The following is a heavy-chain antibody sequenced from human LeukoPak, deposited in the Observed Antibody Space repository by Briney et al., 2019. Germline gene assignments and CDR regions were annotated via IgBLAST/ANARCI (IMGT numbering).Heavy chain of an antibody. V-gene: IGHV3-7*01. Sequence: GGSLRLSCAASGFTFSSYWMSWVRQAPGKGLEWVANIKQDGSEKYYVDSVKGRFAISRDNAKNSLYLQMNSLRAEDTAVYYCARDIVVPTSSYYYYYGMDVWGQGTTVTVSS. J-gene: IGHJ6*02. D-gene: IGHD2-2*01. CDR3: ARDIVVPTSSYYYYYGMDV. CDR2: IKQDGSEK. CDR1: GFTFSSYW.